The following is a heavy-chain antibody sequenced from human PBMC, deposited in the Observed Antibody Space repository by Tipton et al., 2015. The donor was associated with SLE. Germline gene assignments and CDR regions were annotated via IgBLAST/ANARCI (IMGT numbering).Heavy chain of an antibody. J-gene: IGHJ4*02. CDR1: GYSISSGYY. CDR2: IHSSGST. D-gene: IGHD3-16*01. V-gene: IGHV4-61*01. Sequence: GLVKPSETLSLSCAVSGYSISSGYYWSWIRQPPGKGLEWIGYIHSSGSTNYNSSLESRVTISIDTSRNQFSLKLTSVTAADTAVYYCARSDGGYWGQGTLISVSS. CDR3: ARSDGGY.